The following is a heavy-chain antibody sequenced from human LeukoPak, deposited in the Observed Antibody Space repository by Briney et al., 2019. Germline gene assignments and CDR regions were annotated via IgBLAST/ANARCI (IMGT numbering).Heavy chain of an antibody. V-gene: IGHV3-74*01. Sequence: PGGSLRLSCVASGFMFSSYWMNWVRQAPGKGLVWVSRINSDGSSTSYADSVKGRFTISRDNAKKSLYLQMNSLRDEDTAVYYCARVGGATAVTMYFEYWGQGTLVTVTS. CDR1: GFMFSSYW. D-gene: IGHD1-26*01. CDR3: ARVGGATAVTMYFEY. CDR2: INSDGSST. J-gene: IGHJ4*02.